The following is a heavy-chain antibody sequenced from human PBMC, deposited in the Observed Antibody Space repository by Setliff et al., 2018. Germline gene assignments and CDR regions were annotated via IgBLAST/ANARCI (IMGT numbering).Heavy chain of an antibody. Sequence: SCATSGFSFITAWISWVRQAPGKGLEWVGRIKSKTDGETTDYAAPVKGRFTISRDDSKNTLYLQMDSLKTEDTAVYYCTTGPPRAYRWNDGYWGQGTLVTVSS. CDR3: TTGPPRAYRWNDGY. J-gene: IGHJ4*02. V-gene: IGHV3-15*01. D-gene: IGHD1-20*01. CDR1: GFSFITAW. CDR2: IKSKTDGETT.